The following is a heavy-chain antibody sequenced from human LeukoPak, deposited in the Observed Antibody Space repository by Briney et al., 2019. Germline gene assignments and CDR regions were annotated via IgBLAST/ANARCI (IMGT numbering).Heavy chain of an antibody. CDR3: ARQLAYCGGDCYYDY. V-gene: IGHV4-34*01. D-gene: IGHD2-21*02. CDR1: GGSFSGYY. Sequence: SETLSLTCAVYGGSFSGYYWSWIRQPPGKGLEWIGEISHSGSTNYNPSLKSPGTISVDTAKNQFSLKLSSVTAADTAVYYCARQLAYCGGDCYYDYWGQGTLVTVSS. CDR2: ISHSGST. J-gene: IGHJ4*02.